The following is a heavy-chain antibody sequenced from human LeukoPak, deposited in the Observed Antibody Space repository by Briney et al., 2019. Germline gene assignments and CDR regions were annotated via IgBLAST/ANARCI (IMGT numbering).Heavy chain of an antibody. CDR1: GDSISSSSYY. Sequence: SETLSLTCTISGDSISSSSYYWGWIRQPPGKGLEWIGDIYYRGSTYYNPSLKSRVSISIDTSNNQFSLTLNPVTAADTALYFCARRRYYDSTGYLDWGQGTLVTVSS. CDR2: IYYRGST. D-gene: IGHD3-22*01. J-gene: IGHJ1*01. V-gene: IGHV4-39*01. CDR3: ARRRYYDSTGYLD.